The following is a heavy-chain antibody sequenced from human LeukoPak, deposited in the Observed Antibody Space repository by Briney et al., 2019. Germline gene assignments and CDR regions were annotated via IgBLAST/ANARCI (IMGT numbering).Heavy chain of an antibody. CDR1: GFTFSDYY. CDR3: ARDLGGSGRYNWFDP. J-gene: IGHJ5*02. CDR2: ISGSGSTI. D-gene: IGHD3-10*01. V-gene: IGHV3-11*01. Sequence: PGGSLRLSCAASGFTFSDYYMSWIRQAPGKGLEWVSYISGSGSTIYYADSVKGRFTISRDNAKNSLYLQMNSLRAGDTAVYYCARDLGGSGRYNWFDPWGQGTLVTVPS.